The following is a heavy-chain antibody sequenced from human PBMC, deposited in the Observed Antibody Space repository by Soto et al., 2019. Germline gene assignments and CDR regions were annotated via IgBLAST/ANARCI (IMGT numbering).Heavy chain of an antibody. CDR2: IYYSGST. Sequence: SETLSLTYTVSGGSISSYYWSWIRQPPGKGLEWIGYIYYSGSTDYNPSLKRRVTISVDRSKNQFYLNLNFVTAADTAVYYCARQRDGDNWVYDYWGQGTLVTVSS. D-gene: IGHD6-13*01. J-gene: IGHJ4*02. CDR3: ARQRDGDNWVYDY. CDR1: GGSISSYY. V-gene: IGHV4-59*08.